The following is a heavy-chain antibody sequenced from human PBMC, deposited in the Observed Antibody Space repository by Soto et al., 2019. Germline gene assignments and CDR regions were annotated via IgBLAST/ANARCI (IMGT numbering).Heavy chain of an antibody. CDR2: IVPLLGTA. Sequence: QVHLVQSGAEVKKPGSSVKVSSRVSGGTFSTSGIGWLRQAPGQGLEWVGRIVPLLGTANYAQRFQGRVTITADESTSTAYMELSSLRSEDTAVYYCAREYSSGWSGYWGQGTLVAVSS. D-gene: IGHD6-19*01. V-gene: IGHV1-69*01. CDR3: AREYSSGWSGY. CDR1: GGTFSTSG. J-gene: IGHJ4*02.